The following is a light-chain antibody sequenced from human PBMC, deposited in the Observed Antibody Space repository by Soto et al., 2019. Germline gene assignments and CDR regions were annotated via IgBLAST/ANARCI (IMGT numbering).Light chain of an antibody. Sequence: EIVLTQSPATLSLSPGETATLSCRASQSVSGYIGWYQQKPGQAPRLLIYADSNRATGIPARFSGSGSGTDFTLTIDSLEPEDFAVYYCQHRSDWPITFGQGTRLEIK. J-gene: IGKJ5*01. CDR1: QSVSGY. CDR3: QHRSDWPIT. CDR2: ADS. V-gene: IGKV3-11*01.